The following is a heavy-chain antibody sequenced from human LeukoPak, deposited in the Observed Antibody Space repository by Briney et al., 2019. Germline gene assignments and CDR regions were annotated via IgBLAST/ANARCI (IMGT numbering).Heavy chain of an antibody. CDR3: AKDGFGYSSGWFFDP. CDR1: GFAFSNVA. CDR2: ISGSGGGT. Sequence: GGSLRLSCAASGFAFSNVAMSWVRQAPGKGLEWVSGISGSGGGTYYADSVKGRFTISRDSSKNTLYLQMKSLRVEDTAVYYCAKDGFGYSSGWFFDPWGQGTLVTVSS. J-gene: IGHJ5*02. V-gene: IGHV3-23*01. D-gene: IGHD6-19*01.